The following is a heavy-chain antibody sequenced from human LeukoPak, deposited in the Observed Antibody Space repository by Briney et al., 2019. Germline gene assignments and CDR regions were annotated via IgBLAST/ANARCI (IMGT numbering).Heavy chain of an antibody. J-gene: IGHJ4*02. V-gene: IGHV3-66*01. CDR2: IYSGGST. CDR3: ARSITGYGGLLDY. CDR1: GFTVSSNY. Sequence: GRSLRLSCAASGFTVSSNYMSWVRQAPGKGLEWVSVIYSGGSTYYADSVKGRFTISRDSSKNTVYLQMNSLRAEDTAVYYCARSITGYGGLLDYWGQGTLVTVSS. D-gene: IGHD4-23*01.